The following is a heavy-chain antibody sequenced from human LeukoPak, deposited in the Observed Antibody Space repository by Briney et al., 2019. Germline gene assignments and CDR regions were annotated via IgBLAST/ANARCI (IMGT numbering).Heavy chain of an antibody. CDR1: GGTFSSYG. J-gene: IGHJ3*02. Sequence: ASVKVSCKASGGTFSSYGISWVRQAPGQGLEWMGGIIPIFGTANYAQKFQGRVTVTADESTSTAFLELSSLRSEDTAVYYCARQQGTYYSDSSGRPGAFDIWGQGTMVTVSS. D-gene: IGHD3-22*01. CDR3: ARQQGTYYSDSSGRPGAFDI. V-gene: IGHV1-69*13. CDR2: IIPIFGTA.